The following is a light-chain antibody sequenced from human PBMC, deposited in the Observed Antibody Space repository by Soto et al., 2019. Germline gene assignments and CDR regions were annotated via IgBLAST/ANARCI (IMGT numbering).Light chain of an antibody. CDR2: SNN. CDR1: SSNIGSNT. J-gene: IGLJ2*01. V-gene: IGLV1-44*01. CDR3: ATRDDSLNGPV. Sequence: QSVLTQPPSASATPGQRVTISCSGSSSNIGSNTVNWFQQLPGTAPKLLIYSNNQRPLGVPDRFSGSKSGTSASLAISGLQSEDEADYYCATRDDSLNGPVFGGGTKLTVL.